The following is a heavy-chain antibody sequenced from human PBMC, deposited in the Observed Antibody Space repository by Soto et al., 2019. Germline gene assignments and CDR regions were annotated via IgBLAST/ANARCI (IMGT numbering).Heavy chain of an antibody. CDR1: GASIRSFY. D-gene: IGHD4-17*01. V-gene: IGHV4-59*01. CDR3: ATRSSINADLVDY. CDR2: ISYSGST. Sequence: PSETLSLTCSVSGASIRSFYWSWIRQPPGKGLELIGYISYSGSTNYNPSLKSRVTMSVDTSKNQFSLKLRSVTAADTAVFYCATRSSINADLVDYWGQGILVTVSS. J-gene: IGHJ4*02.